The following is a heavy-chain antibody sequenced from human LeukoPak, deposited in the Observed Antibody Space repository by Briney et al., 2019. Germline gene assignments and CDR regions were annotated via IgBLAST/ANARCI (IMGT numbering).Heavy chain of an antibody. CDR3: ASGSGEVYYYYYTDV. Sequence: SVKVSCKASGGTFSSYAISWVRQAPGQGLEWMGGIIPIFGTANYAQKFQGRVTITTDESTSTAYMELSSLRSEDTAVYYCASGSGEVYYYYYTDVWGKGTTVTVSS. J-gene: IGHJ6*03. D-gene: IGHD7-27*01. CDR2: IIPIFGTA. V-gene: IGHV1-69*05. CDR1: GGTFSSYA.